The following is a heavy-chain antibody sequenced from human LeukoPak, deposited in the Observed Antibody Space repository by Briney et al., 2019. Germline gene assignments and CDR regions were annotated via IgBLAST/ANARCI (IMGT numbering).Heavy chain of an antibody. D-gene: IGHD2-15*01. CDR3: ARDTASSSRGSLPPFDI. CDR2: IIPIFGTA. Sequence: GASVKVSCKASGDTFSSYAINWVRQAPGQGLEWMGGIIPIFGTANYAQKFQGRVTITADKSTSTAYMELSSLRSEDTAVYYCARDTASSSRGSLPPFDIWGQGTMVTVSS. J-gene: IGHJ3*02. V-gene: IGHV1-69*06. CDR1: GDTFSSYA.